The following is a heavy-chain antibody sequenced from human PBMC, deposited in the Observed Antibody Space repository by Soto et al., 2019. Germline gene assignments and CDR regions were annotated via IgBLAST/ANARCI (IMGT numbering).Heavy chain of an antibody. CDR2: INHSGST. CDR3: ARMHYYDSSDEGGWFDP. Sequence: PSETLSLTCAVYGGSFSGYYWSWIRQPPGKGLEWIGEINHSGSTNYNPSLKSRVTISVDTSKNQFSLKLSSVTAADTAVYYCARMHYYDSSDEGGWFDPWGQGTLVTVSS. J-gene: IGHJ5*02. CDR1: GGSFSGYY. D-gene: IGHD3-22*01. V-gene: IGHV4-34*01.